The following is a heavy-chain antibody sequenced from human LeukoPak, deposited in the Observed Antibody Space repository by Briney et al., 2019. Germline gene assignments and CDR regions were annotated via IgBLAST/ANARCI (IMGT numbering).Heavy chain of an antibody. CDR2: IIPIFGTA. Sequence: SVKVSCKASGGTFSSYAISWVRQAPGQGIEWMGGIIPIFGTANYAQKFQGRVTITADESTSTAYMELSSLKASDTAMYYCARGGAVERYCSSTSCYWVDAFDIWGQGTMVTVSS. CDR3: ARGGAVERYCSSTSCYWVDAFDI. CDR1: GGTFSSYA. J-gene: IGHJ3*02. D-gene: IGHD2-2*01. V-gene: IGHV1-69*01.